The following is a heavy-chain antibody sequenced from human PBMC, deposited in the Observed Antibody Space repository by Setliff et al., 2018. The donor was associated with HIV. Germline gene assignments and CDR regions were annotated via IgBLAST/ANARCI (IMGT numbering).Heavy chain of an antibody. CDR1: GFPFNSYA. D-gene: IGHD2-15*01. J-gene: IGHJ6*03. CDR2: INSDGSST. Sequence: GGSLRLSCVASGFPFNSYAMCWVRQAPGKGLVWVSRINSDGSSTSYADSVKGRFTISRDNAKNSLYLEMNSLRDEDTAVYYCARLRGGYCSGGRCYSKNYYYYYYMDVWGKGTTVTVSS. CDR3: ARLRGGYCSGGRCYSKNYYYYYYMDV. V-gene: IGHV3-74*01.